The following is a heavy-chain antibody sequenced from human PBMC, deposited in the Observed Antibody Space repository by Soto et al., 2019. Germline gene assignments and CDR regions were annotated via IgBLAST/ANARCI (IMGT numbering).Heavy chain of an antibody. CDR2: ISAYNGNT. V-gene: IGHV1-18*01. J-gene: IGHJ4*02. Sequence: QVQLVQSGAEVKKPGASVKVSCKASGYTYTSYGISWVRQAPGQGLEWMGWISAYNGNTNYAQKIQGRDTITTNTSTSTAYMELRSLRSDDKAVYYCARDRGSYTLDYWGQGTLVTVSS. CDR1: GYTYTSYG. CDR3: ARDRGSYTLDY. D-gene: IGHD1-26*01.